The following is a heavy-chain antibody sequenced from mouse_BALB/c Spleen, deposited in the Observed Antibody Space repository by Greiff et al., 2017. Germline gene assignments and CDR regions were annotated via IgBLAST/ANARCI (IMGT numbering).Heavy chain of an antibody. CDR1: GYSFTGYF. V-gene: IGHV1-20*02. CDR3: ASPYYDYDAWFAY. Sequence: VQLQQSGPELVKPGASVKISCKASGYSFTGYFMNWVMQSHGKSLEWIGRINPYNGDTFYNQKFKGKATLTVDKSSSTAHMELRSLASEASAVYYCASPYYDYDAWFAYWGQGTLVTVSA. CDR2: INPYNGDT. J-gene: IGHJ3*01. D-gene: IGHD2-4*01.